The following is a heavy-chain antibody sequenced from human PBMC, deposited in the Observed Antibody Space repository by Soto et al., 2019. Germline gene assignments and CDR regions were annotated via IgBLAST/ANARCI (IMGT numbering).Heavy chain of an antibody. J-gene: IGHJ4*02. V-gene: IGHV4-39*02. Sequence: SETLSLTCTVSGGSMSSSSYYWGWIRQPPGKGLEWIGSIYYSGTTYYNPSLKSRVTISVDTSKNQFSLNLSSVTAADTAVYYCARDQGIAVAVFDYWGQGTLVTSPQ. CDR1: GGSMSSSSYY. CDR2: IYYSGTT. D-gene: IGHD6-19*01. CDR3: ARDQGIAVAVFDY.